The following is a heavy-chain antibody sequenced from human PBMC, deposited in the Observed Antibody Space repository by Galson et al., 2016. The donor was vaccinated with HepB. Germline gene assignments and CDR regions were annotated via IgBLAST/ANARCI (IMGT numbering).Heavy chain of an antibody. D-gene: IGHD3-10*01. CDR2: INTRGPT. V-gene: IGHV4-61*02. CDR3: AREETDPSEFPVAYFQL. CDR1: GVSIRSGPYY. J-gene: IGHJ1*01. Sequence: TLSPTCTTSGVSIRSGPYYWSCILQPVGKGLEWIWRINTRGPTNYNPSHNGQVIMSVDTSKNQIPLKLDSVTAADTAVYYCAREETDPSEFPVAYFQLWGQGSLVSVSS.